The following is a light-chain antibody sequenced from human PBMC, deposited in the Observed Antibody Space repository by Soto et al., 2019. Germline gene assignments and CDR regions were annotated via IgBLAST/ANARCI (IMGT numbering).Light chain of an antibody. Sequence: QSVLTQPPSASGTPGQSVTIPCTGTSRDVGDYNYVAWYQQHPGKAPKLVIYEVSRRPSGVPDRFSGSKSGSTASLTVSGLQAEDEADYYCSSNAGSNKLVFGGGTKLTVL. V-gene: IGLV2-8*01. CDR2: EVS. CDR3: SSNAGSNKLV. CDR1: SRDVGDYNY. J-gene: IGLJ2*01.